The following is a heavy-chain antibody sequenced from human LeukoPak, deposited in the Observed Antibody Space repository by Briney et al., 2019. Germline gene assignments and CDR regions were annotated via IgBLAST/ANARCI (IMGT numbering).Heavy chain of an antibody. CDR3: ARHGSGGFDL. V-gene: IGHV4-59*08. J-gene: IGHJ2*01. CDR1: GGSISSYY. D-gene: IGHD3-10*01. Sequence: PSETLSLTCTVSGGSISSYYWSWIRQPPGKGLEWIGEIYHSGSTNYNPSLKSRVTISVDTSKNQFSLKLSSVTAADTAVYYCARHGSGGFDLWGRGTLVTVSS. CDR2: IYHSGST.